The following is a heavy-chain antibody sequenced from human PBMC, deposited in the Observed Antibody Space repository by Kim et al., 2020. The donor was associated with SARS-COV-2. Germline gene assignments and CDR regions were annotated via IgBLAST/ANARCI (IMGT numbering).Heavy chain of an antibody. CDR2: IKQDGGEK. Sequence: GGSLRLSCAASGFTFSSYWMSWVRQAPGKGLEWVANIKQDGGEKYYVDSVKGRFTISRDNAKNSLYLQMNSLRAEDTAVYYCARDTGPYSSSSQGYYGMDVWGQGTTVTVSS. J-gene: IGHJ6*02. CDR1: GFTFSSYW. D-gene: IGHD6-6*01. V-gene: IGHV3-7*01. CDR3: ARDTGPYSSSSQGYYGMDV.